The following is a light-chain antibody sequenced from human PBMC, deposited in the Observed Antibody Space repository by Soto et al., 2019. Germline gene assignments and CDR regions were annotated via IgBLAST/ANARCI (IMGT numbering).Light chain of an antibody. J-gene: IGKJ1*01. Sequence: GLTQSPATLSFSPGERSTLSCRSSQSVSSYLAWYQQKPGQAPRLLIYGASSRATGIPDRFSGSGSGTDFTLTISRLEPEDFAVYCCQQYGSSPETFGQGTKVDI. CDR2: GAS. V-gene: IGKV3-20*01. CDR1: QSVSSY. CDR3: QQYGSSPET.